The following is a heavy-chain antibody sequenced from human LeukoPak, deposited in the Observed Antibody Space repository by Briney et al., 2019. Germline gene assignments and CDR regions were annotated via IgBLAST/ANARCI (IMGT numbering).Heavy chain of an antibody. CDR1: GGSFSGYY. V-gene: IGHV4-34*01. CDR3: AREAQYHMVRGVRGSNWFDP. D-gene: IGHD3-10*01. Sequence: SETLSLTCAAYGGSFSGYYWSWIRQPPGKGLEWIGEINHSGSTNYNPSLKSRVTISVDTSKNQFSLKLSSVTAADTAVYYCAREAQYHMVRGVRGSNWFDPWGQGTLVTVSS. CDR2: INHSGST. J-gene: IGHJ5*02.